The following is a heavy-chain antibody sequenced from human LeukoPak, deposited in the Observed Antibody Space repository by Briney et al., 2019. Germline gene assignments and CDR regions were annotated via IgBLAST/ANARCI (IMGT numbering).Heavy chain of an antibody. CDR2: IYYSGST. J-gene: IGHJ4*02. CDR3: ARWGYDRGSKFNS. D-gene: IGHD3-22*01. V-gene: IGHV4-59*01. CDR1: GGSISSYY. Sequence: SETLSLTCTVSGGSISSYYWSWIRQPPGKGLEWIGYIYYSGSTNYNPSLKSRVTISVDTSKNQFSLKLSSVTAADTAVYYCARWGYDRGSKFNSWGQETLVTVSS.